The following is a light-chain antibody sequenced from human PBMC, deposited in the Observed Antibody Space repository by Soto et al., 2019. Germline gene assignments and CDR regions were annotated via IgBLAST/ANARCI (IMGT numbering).Light chain of an antibody. V-gene: IGKV3-20*01. Sequence: EIVLTQSPGTLSLSPGERATLSCRASQSVSSSYLAWYQQKPGKAPRLLIYGASSRATGIPDRFSDSGSGTDFTLTISRQETEDFAVYYCHQYGSSPRTFGQGTKVEI. CDR3: HQYGSSPRT. J-gene: IGKJ1*01. CDR2: GAS. CDR1: QSVSSSY.